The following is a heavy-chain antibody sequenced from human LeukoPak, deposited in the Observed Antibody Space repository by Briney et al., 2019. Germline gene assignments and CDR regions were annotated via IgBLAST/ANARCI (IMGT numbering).Heavy chain of an antibody. CDR1: GGSISSGGYS. J-gene: IGHJ5*02. CDR3: ARVRYQLPNDNWFDP. Sequence: SETLSLTCAVSGGSISSGGYSWSWIRQPPGKGLEWIGYIYHSGSTYYSPSLKSRVTISVDRSKNQFSLKLSSVTAADTAVYYCARVRYQLPNDNWFDPWGQGTLVTVSS. CDR2: IYHSGST. V-gene: IGHV4-30-2*01. D-gene: IGHD2-2*01.